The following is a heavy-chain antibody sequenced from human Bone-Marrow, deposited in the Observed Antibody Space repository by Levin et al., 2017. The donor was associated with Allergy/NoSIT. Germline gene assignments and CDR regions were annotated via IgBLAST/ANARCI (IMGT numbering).Heavy chain of an antibody. CDR2: IIPIVDMT. D-gene: IGHD4-17*01. V-gene: IGHV1-69*04. CDR3: ARETDGAALEY. Sequence: ASVKVSCKASGGTLTTYTFSWVRQAPGQGLEWVGRIIPIVDMTDYAQKFQDRLTISADKSTSTLYIELTSLRSDDTAVYYCARETDGAALEYWGQGTLVTVSS. J-gene: IGHJ4*02. CDR1: GGTLTTYT.